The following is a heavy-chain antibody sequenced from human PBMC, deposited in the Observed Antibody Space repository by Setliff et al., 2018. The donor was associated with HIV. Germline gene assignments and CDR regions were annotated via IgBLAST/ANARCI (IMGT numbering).Heavy chain of an antibody. CDR2: IKYSGST. J-gene: IGHJ4*02. CDR3: GSRPPLRSGSGFAY. V-gene: IGHV4-39*01. CDR1: GGSISSSSHY. Sequence: KPSETLSLTCNVSGGSISSSSHYCGWIRQPPGGGLEWIGNIKYSGSTFYNPSLKVRVTISIDASRNHFSLKLTSLTATDTAVYSCGSRPPLRSGSGFAYWGQGALVTVSS. D-gene: IGHD3-10*01.